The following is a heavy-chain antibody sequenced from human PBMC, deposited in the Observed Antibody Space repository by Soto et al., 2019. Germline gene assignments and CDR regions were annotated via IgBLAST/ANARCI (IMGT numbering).Heavy chain of an antibody. J-gene: IGHJ4*02. V-gene: IGHV4-61*08. CDR1: GGSIDSGDYY. Sequence: SETLSLTCTVSGGSIDSGDYYWSWIRQPPGKGLEWIGYVYYSGTTNYNPFLKSRVTLSLDTSKNQFSLKLSSVTAADTAVYYCATRASSSYFDYWGQGTLVTVSS. CDR2: VYYSGTT. CDR3: ATRASSSYFDY.